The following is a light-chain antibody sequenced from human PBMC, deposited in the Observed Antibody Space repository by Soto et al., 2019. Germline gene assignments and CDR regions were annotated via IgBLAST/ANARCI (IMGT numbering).Light chain of an antibody. V-gene: IGLV1-40*01. CDR3: QSYDSSLSGYV. J-gene: IGLJ1*01. CDR2: GNS. Sequence: QSVLTRPPSVSGAPGQRVTISCTGSSSNIGAGYDGHWYQQLPGTAPKLLIYGNSNRPSGVPDRFSGSKSGTSASLAITGLQPEDEADYYCQSYDSSLSGYVFGTGTRVTVL. CDR1: SSNIGAGYD.